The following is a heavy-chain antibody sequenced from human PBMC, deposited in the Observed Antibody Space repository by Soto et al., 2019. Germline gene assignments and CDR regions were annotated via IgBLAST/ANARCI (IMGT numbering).Heavy chain of an antibody. J-gene: IGHJ4*02. CDR1: GYTFTGYY. CDR2: INPNSGGT. CDR3: ARGHYDILTGYYKTCYFDY. D-gene: IGHD3-9*01. Sequence: GASVKVSCKASGYTFTGYYMHWVRQAPGQGLEWMGWINPNSGGTNYAQKFQGWVTMTRDTSISTAYMELSRLRSDDTAVYYCARGHYDILTGYYKTCYFDYWGQGTLVTVSS. V-gene: IGHV1-2*04.